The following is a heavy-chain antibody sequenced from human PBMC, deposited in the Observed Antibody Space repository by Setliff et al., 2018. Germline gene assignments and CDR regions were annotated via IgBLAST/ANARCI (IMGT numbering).Heavy chain of an antibody. CDR2: INPSGTT. V-gene: IGHV4-34*01. J-gene: IGHJ4*02. CDR1: GGPFSDYY. CDR3: RFWSYVYKNDY. D-gene: IGHD3-16*01. Sequence: PSETLSLICTFYGGPFSDYYWGWVRQTPGKGLEWIAEINPSGTTNYIPSLKSRLTISVDTSKRQFSLKLISVTAADTAVYYCRFWSYVYKNDYWAQGTLVTVSS.